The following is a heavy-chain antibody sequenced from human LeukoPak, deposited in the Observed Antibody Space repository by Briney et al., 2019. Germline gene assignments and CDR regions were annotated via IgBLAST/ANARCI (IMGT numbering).Heavy chain of an antibody. Sequence: ASVKVSCKASGYTFTGYYMHWVRQAPGQGLEWMGWISAYNGNTNYAQKLQGRVTMTTDTSTSTAYMELRSLRSDDTAVYYCARHYDYVWGSYRSTNYFDYWGQGALVTVSS. V-gene: IGHV1-18*04. CDR1: GYTFTGYY. D-gene: IGHD3-16*02. CDR3: ARHYDYVWGSYRSTNYFDY. J-gene: IGHJ4*02. CDR2: ISAYNGNT.